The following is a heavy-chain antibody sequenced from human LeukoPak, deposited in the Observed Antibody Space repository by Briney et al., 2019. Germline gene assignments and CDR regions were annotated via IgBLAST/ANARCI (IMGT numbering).Heavy chain of an antibody. CDR3: AKARDYDFWSGYSNYFDY. J-gene: IGHJ4*02. V-gene: IGHV3-23*01. CDR2: ISGSGSST. Sequence: GGSLRLSCGGSRFTFSTYAMSRVSQAPGKGLEWVSGISGSGSSTYYADSVKGRFTISRDNSKNTLYLQMNSLRAEDTAVYYCAKARDYDFWSGYSNYFDYWGQGTLVTVSS. D-gene: IGHD3-3*01. CDR1: RFTFSTYA.